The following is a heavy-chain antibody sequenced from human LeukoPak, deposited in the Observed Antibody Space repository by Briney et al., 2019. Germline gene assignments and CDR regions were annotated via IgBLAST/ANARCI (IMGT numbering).Heavy chain of an antibody. J-gene: IGHJ6*03. CDR3: ARLPSRDSHYYYYMDV. V-gene: IGHV3-48*03. D-gene: IGHD3-22*01. CDR1: GFTFSSYE. Sequence: GGSLRLSCAASGFTFSSYEMNWVRQAPGKGLEWVSYISSSGSTIYYADSVKGRFTISRDNAKNSLYLQMNSLRAEDTAVYYCARLPSRDSHYYYYMDVWGTGTTVTISS. CDR2: ISSSGSTI.